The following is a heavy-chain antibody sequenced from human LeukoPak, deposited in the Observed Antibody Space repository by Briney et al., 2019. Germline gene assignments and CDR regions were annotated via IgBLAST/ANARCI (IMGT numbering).Heavy chain of an antibody. D-gene: IGHD3-10*01. J-gene: IGHJ4*02. Sequence: GGSLRLSCAASGFTFSNAWMSWVRQAPGKGLEWVGRIKSKTDGGTTDYAAPVKGRFTISRDDSKNTLYLQMNSLKTEDTAVYYCTTGITMVRGVIHLIDYWGQGTLVTASS. V-gene: IGHV3-15*01. CDR1: GFTFSNAW. CDR3: TTGITMVRGVIHLIDY. CDR2: IKSKTDGGTT.